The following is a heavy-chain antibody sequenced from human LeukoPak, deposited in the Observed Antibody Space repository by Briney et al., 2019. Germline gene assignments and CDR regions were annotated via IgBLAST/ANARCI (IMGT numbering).Heavy chain of an antibody. V-gene: IGHV3-23*01. Sequence: PGGSLLLSCAASGFTFSTFAMIWVRQPPGKGLEWVSSIFPSGGEIHYADSVRGRFTISRDNSKSTLSLQMNSLRVEDTAIYYCATYRQVLLPFESWGQGTLVTVSS. D-gene: IGHD2-8*02. CDR1: GFTFSTFA. J-gene: IGHJ4*02. CDR2: IFPSGGEI. CDR3: ATYRQVLLPFES.